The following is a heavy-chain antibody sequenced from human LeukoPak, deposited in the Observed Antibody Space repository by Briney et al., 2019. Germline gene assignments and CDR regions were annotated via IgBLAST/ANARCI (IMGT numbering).Heavy chain of an antibody. D-gene: IGHD3-10*01. J-gene: IGHJ6*02. CDR3: ARDKLLWFGESYYYYYGMDV. CDR2: INPSGGST. Sequence: GASVKVSCKASGYTFTSYYMHWVRQAPGQGLEWMGIINPSGGSTSYAQKFQGRVTMTRDTSTSTVYMELSSLRSEDTAVYYCARDKLLWFGESYYYYYGMDVWGQGTTVTVSS. V-gene: IGHV1-46*01. CDR1: GYTFTSYY.